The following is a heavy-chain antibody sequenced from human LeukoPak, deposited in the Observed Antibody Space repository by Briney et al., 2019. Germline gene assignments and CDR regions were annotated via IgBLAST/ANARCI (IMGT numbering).Heavy chain of an antibody. CDR3: ARDPYSGNYGNYYYYMDV. J-gene: IGHJ6*03. CDR2: ITSSGAYI. V-gene: IGHV3-21*01. Sequence: GGSLRLSCAASGFTFNNYNMNWARQAPGKALEWVSSITSSGAYIFYADSVKGRFTISRDNAKDSLYLQMNSLGPEDTAVYYCARDPYSGNYGNYYYYMDVWGKGTTVTISS. D-gene: IGHD1-26*01. CDR1: GFTFNNYN.